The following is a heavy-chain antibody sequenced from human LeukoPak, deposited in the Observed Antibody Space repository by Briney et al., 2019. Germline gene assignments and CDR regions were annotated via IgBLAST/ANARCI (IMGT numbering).Heavy chain of an antibody. J-gene: IGHJ3*02. CDR1: GFTFSSYA. CDR2: ISGSGGST. Sequence: GGSLRLSCAASGFTFSSYAMSWVRQAPGKGLEWVSAISGSGGSTYYADSVKGRFTISRDNSKHTLYLQMNSLRAEDTAVYYCAKDLSGSRDAFDIWGQGTMVTVSS. D-gene: IGHD1-26*01. CDR3: AKDLSGSRDAFDI. V-gene: IGHV3-23*01.